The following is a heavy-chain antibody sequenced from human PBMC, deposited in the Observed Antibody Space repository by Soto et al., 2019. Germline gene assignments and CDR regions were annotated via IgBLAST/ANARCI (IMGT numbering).Heavy chain of an antibody. Sequence: GGSLRLSCAASGFTFSSYAMHWVRQAPGKGLEWVAVISYDGSNKYYADSVKGRFTISRDNSKNTLYLQMNSLRAEDTAVYYCARAGDVWFGELFRYYYYGMDVWGQGTTVTVSS. J-gene: IGHJ6*02. D-gene: IGHD3-10*01. CDR2: ISYDGSNK. CDR1: GFTFSSYA. V-gene: IGHV3-30-3*01. CDR3: ARAGDVWFGELFRYYYYGMDV.